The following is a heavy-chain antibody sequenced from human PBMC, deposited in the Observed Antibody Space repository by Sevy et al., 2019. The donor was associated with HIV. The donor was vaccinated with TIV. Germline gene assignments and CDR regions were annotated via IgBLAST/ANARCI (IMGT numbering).Heavy chain of an antibody. V-gene: IGHV3-48*03. Sequence: GGSLRLSCAASEFTFSSYEMNWVRQAPGKGLEWVSYISSSGSLIYYADSVKGRFTISRDNAKNSLYLQMNSLRAEDTAVYYCAGGVVIGTTFDYWGQGTLVTVSS. D-gene: IGHD3-22*01. J-gene: IGHJ4*02. CDR2: ISSSGSLI. CDR3: AGGVVIGTTFDY. CDR1: EFTFSSYE.